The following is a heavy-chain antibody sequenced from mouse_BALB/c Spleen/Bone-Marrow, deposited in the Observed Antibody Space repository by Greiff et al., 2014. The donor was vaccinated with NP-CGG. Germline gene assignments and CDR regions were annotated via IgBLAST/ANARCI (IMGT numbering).Heavy chain of an antibody. CDR3: ASLTGTFDY. D-gene: IGHD4-1*01. Sequence: VQLQQPGAELVKPGASVKLSCTASGFNIKDTYIHWVKQRPEQGLEWIGRIDPANEHTKYDPNFQGKATITADTSSNTAYLQLSSLTSEDTAVYYRASLTGTFDYWGQGSTLTVSS. J-gene: IGHJ2*01. V-gene: IGHV14-3*02. CDR1: GFNIKDTY. CDR2: IDPANEHT.